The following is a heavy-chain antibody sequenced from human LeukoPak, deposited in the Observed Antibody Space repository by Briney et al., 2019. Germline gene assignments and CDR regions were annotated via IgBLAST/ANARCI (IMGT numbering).Heavy chain of an antibody. V-gene: IGHV4-30-2*05. CDR1: GGSISSGGYY. J-gene: IGHJ4*02. CDR3: ARSTWLLDK. CDR2: IYHSGST. D-gene: IGHD3-22*01. Sequence: PSETLSLTCTVSGGSISSGGYYWNWIRQSPGKGLEWIGYIYHSGSTKYNPSLKSRVTMSVDKSKNQFSLKLSSVTAADTAVYYCARSTWLLDKWGQGTLVTVSS.